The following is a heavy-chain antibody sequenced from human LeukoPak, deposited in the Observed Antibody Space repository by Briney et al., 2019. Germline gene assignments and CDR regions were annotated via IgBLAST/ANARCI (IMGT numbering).Heavy chain of an antibody. J-gene: IGHJ4*02. CDR1: GFPFSNYA. CDR2: MSHDGRNI. CDR3: ARGDGPGSFLIDY. V-gene: IGHV3-30*04. D-gene: IGHD3-10*01. Sequence: GQSLRLSCAAAGFPFSNYAMHWVRRAPGQGLKWVALMSHDGRNIQHEDSVKGRFTISRDNSRNTVYLQTNSLRGEDTAMYYCARGDGPGSFLIDYWGQGTLVTVSS.